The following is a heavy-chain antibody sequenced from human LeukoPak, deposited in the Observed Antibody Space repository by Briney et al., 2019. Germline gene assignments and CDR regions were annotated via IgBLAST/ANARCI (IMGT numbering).Heavy chain of an antibody. D-gene: IGHD6-13*01. CDR3: ARAGYAAAGYNWFDP. V-gene: IGHV1-69*01. CDR1: GGTFSSYA. Sequence: ASVKVSCKASGGTFSSYAISWVRQAPGQGLEXXXXXIPIFGTANYAQKFQGRVTITADESTSTAYMELSSLRSEDTAVYYCARAGYAAAGYNWFDPWGQGTLVTVSS. J-gene: IGHJ5*02. CDR2: XIPIFGTA.